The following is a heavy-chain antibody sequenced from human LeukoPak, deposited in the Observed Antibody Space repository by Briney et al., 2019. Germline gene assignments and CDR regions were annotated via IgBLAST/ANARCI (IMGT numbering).Heavy chain of an antibody. CDR3: ARERLSYYYMDA. V-gene: IGHV4-39*07. CDR1: GGSIGSSTYY. J-gene: IGHJ6*03. CDR2: IYYNGDT. D-gene: IGHD1-1*01. Sequence: PSETLSLTCTVSGGSIGSSTYYWVRIRQPPGKGLVWIGSIYYNGDTYYSPSLQSLVSTSVATSKNQFSLKLSSVTAADTAVYYCARERLSYYYMDAWGKGTTVTVSS.